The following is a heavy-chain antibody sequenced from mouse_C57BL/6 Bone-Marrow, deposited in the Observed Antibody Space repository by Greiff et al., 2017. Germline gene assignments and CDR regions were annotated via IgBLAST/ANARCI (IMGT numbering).Heavy chain of an antibody. V-gene: IGHV1-52*01. D-gene: IGHD1-1*01. CDR1: GYTFTSYW. CDR3: ARRGTVVDYWYFDV. J-gene: IGHJ1*03. CDR2: IDPSDSET. Sequence: VQLQQPGAELVRPGSSVKLSCKASGYTFTSYWMHWVKQRPIQGLEWIGNIDPSDSETHYNQKFKDKATLTVDKSSSTAYMQLSSLRSEDSAVYYCARRGTVVDYWYFDVWGTGTTVTVSS.